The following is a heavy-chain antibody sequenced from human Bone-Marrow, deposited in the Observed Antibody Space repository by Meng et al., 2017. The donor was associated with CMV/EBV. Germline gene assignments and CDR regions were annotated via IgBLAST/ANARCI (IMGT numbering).Heavy chain of an antibody. Sequence: SCTVSGGSISSYYWSWIRQPPGKGLEWIGYIYYSGSTNYNPSLKSRVTISVDMSKNQFSLKLSSVTAADTAVYYCARAPLRYSSSWYLGWFDPWGQGTLVTVSS. CDR1: GGSISSYY. CDR3: ARAPLRYSSSWYLGWFDP. J-gene: IGHJ5*02. D-gene: IGHD6-13*01. V-gene: IGHV4-59*01. CDR2: IYYSGST.